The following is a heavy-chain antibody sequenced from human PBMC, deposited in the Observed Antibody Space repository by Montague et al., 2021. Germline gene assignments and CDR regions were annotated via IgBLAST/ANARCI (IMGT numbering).Heavy chain of an antibody. V-gene: IGHV4-34*01. CDR3: ARGRRLGKITMAAGVIPHLDX. CDR1: GGSFSSYY. D-gene: IGHD3-10*01. Sequence: SETLSLTCAVYGGSFSSYYWSWIRQSPGRGLEWIGEINHHRAINHNPSLKNRVTFSVDTAKNQFSLNLNSVNAADTGIYYCARGRRLGKITMAAGVIPHLDXWGQGTLVTVSS. J-gene: IGHJ4*02. CDR2: INHHRAI.